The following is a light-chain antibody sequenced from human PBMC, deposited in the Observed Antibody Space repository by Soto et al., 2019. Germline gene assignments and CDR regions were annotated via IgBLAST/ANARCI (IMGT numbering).Light chain of an antibody. CDR2: STN. CDR1: SGSVSTSYY. CDR3: ALYMGSGIWV. Sequence: QTVVTQEPSFSVSPGRTVTLTCGLSSGSVSTSYYPSWYQQTPGQAPRTLIYSTNTRSSGVPDRFSGSILGSKAALTITGAQADDEADYYCALYMGSGIWVFGGGTKLTVL. V-gene: IGLV8-61*01. J-gene: IGLJ3*02.